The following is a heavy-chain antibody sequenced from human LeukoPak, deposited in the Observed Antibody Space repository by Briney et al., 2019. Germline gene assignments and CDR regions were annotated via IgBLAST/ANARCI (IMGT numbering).Heavy chain of an antibody. V-gene: IGHV4-34*01. Sequence: ASETLSLTCAVYGGSFSGYYWSWIRQPPGKGLEWIGEINHSGSTNYNPSLKSRVTISVDTSKNQFSLKLSSVTAADTAAYYCARGGPKQLGRHFDYWGQGTLVTVSS. CDR3: ARGGPKQLGRHFDY. D-gene: IGHD6-13*01. CDR2: INHSGST. J-gene: IGHJ4*02. CDR1: GGSFSGYY.